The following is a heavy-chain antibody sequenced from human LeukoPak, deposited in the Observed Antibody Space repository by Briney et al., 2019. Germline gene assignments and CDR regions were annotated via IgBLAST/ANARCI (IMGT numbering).Heavy chain of an antibody. J-gene: IGHJ4*02. CDR3: ARAKYYDSSGYASYYFDY. D-gene: IGHD3-22*01. V-gene: IGHV4-28*05. Sequence: PSETLSLTCAVSGYFISNGNWWGWIRQPPGQGLEWIGYIYYTGSIYYNPSLKSRVTMSLDTSKNQFSLRLSSVTAADTAVYYCARAKYYDSSGYASYYFDYWGQGTLVTVSS. CDR2: IYYTGSI. CDR1: GYFISNGNW.